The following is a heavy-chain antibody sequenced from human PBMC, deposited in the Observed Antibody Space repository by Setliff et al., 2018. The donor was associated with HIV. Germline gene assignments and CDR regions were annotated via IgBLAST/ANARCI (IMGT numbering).Heavy chain of an antibody. J-gene: IGHJ3*01. D-gene: IGHD3-22*01. CDR1: GYTFTSFG. V-gene: IGHV1-18*01. CDR2: ISAYNGNT. CDR3: ATGRHYYDSSDYPANPFDV. Sequence: ASVKVSCKASGYTFTSFGISWVRQAPGQGLEWMGRISAYNGNTDHAQRLQGRVTITADRSTSTSYMELRGLRSEDTAVYFCATGRHYYDSSDYPANPFDVWGQGTLVTVSS.